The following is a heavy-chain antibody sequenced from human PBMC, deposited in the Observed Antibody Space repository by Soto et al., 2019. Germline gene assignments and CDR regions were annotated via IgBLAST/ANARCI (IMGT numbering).Heavy chain of an antibody. Sequence: SETLSLTCTVSGGTVRRGDLFWAWIRQSPGRELEWIGSISHDGRMYYNPSLKSRVTISIETSKSQFALRLNSVTAADTALYYCARDKGWYCSSTSCYFGVHYYYGMDVWGQGTTVTVSS. CDR2: ISHDGRM. D-gene: IGHD2-2*01. CDR3: ARDKGWYCSSTSCYFGVHYYYGMDV. J-gene: IGHJ6*02. V-gene: IGHV4-39*06. CDR1: GGTVRRGDLF.